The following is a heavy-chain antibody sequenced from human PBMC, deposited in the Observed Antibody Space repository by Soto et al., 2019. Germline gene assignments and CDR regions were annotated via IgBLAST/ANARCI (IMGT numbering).Heavy chain of an antibody. Sequence: ASAKLSWKESGGANSSSARCWVRQDTGQGLEWMGGIIPIFGTANYAQKFQGRVTITADKSTSTAYMELSSLRSEDTAVYYCARGERVYSYGREPYYYYGIDVWGQGTTVTGSS. D-gene: IGHD5-18*01. J-gene: IGHJ6*02. CDR2: IIPIFGTA. V-gene: IGHV1-69*06. CDR3: ARGERVYSYGREPYYYYGIDV. CDR1: GGANSSSA.